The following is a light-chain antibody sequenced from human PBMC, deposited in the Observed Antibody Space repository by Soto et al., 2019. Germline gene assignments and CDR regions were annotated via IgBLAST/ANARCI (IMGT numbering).Light chain of an antibody. J-gene: IGKJ2*01. V-gene: IGKV3-15*01. CDR2: AAS. CDR1: QRVSSN. Sequence: EIVMTQSPATLSVSPGERATLSCRASQRVSSNLAWYQQKPGQAPRLLIYAASTMVTGIPARFSGSGSGTEFILLISSLQSEDFAVYYCQQYNNWPPYTLGQGTKLEIK. CDR3: QQYNNWPPYT.